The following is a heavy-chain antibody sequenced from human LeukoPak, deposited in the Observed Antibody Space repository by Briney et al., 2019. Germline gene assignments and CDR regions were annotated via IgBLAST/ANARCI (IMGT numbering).Heavy chain of an antibody. CDR1: GYTFTGYY. D-gene: IGHD6-19*01. V-gene: IGHV1-2*04. CDR2: INPNSGGT. Sequence: ASVKVSCKASGYTFTGYYMHWVRQAPGQGLEWMGWINPNSGGTNYAQKFQGWVTMTRDTSISTAYMELSRLRSDDTAVYYCARSRGVAVAGTDYYGMDVWGQGTTVTVSS. CDR3: ARSRGVAVAGTDYYGMDV. J-gene: IGHJ6*02.